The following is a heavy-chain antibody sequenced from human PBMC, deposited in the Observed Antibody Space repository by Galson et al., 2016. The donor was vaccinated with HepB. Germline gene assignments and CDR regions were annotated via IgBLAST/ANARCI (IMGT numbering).Heavy chain of an antibody. CDR3: AHSLYGDYSGGWYFDV. Sequence: PALVKPTQTLTLTCTFSGFSLRTSGGGVGWIRQPPGKALVWLALIYWNDDKRYSPPLKSRLTVTKDTPKNQVVLTITNVDPVDTGTYFCAHSLYGDYSGGWYFDVWGRGTLVTVSS. D-gene: IGHD4-17*01. J-gene: IGHJ2*01. V-gene: IGHV2-5*01. CDR1: GFSLRTSGGG. CDR2: IYWNDDK.